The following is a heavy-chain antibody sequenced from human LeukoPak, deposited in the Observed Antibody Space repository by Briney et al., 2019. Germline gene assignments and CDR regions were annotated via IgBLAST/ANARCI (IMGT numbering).Heavy chain of an antibody. V-gene: IGHV3-21*01. Sequence: GGSLRLSCAASGFIFSSYAMNWVRQAPGKGLEWVSSISSDSSYIYYADSLKGRFTVSRDNAKNSLYLQMNSLRAEDTAVYYCARYYGSGSPPFDCWGQGTLVTVSS. D-gene: IGHD3-10*01. CDR2: ISSDSSYI. CDR3: ARYYGSGSPPFDC. J-gene: IGHJ4*02. CDR1: GFIFSSYA.